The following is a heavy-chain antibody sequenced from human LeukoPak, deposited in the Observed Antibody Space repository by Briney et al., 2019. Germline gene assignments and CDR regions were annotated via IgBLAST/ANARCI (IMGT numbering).Heavy chain of an antibody. J-gene: IGHJ5*02. CDR3: VRGKSGSFRIWFDP. CDR2: INHSGST. Sequence: KPSETLSLTCAVYGGSFSGYYWSWIRQPPGKGLEWIGEINHSGSTNYNPSLKSRVTISVDTSKNQFSLKLSSVTAADPAVYYCVRGKSGSFRIWFDPWGQATLVTV. V-gene: IGHV4-34*01. CDR1: GGSFSGYY. D-gene: IGHD1-26*01.